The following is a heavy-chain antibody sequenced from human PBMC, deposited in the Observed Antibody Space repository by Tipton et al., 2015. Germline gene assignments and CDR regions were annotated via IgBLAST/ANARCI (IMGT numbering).Heavy chain of an antibody. J-gene: IGHJ4*02. CDR3: ARADGNVWGAFDY. CDR2: ISYNGDHI. V-gene: IGHV3-21*04. CDR1: GFTFGTYS. Sequence: QLVQSGGALVKPGGSLRLSCAASGFTFGTYSLAWVRQAPGKGLEWVSIISYNGDHIYYADSVKGRFTISRDNAKNSLYLQMNSLRAEDTAVYYCARADGNVWGAFDYWGQGTLVTVSS. D-gene: IGHD7-27*01.